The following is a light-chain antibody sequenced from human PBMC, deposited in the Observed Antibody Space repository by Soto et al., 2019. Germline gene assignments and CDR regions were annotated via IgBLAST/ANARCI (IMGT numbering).Light chain of an antibody. J-gene: IGLJ1*01. CDR2: EVT. CDR1: SSDVGGYDY. V-gene: IGLV2-8*01. Sequence: SVLTQPPSASGSPGQSVTISCTGTSSDVGGYDYVSWYQQRPGKAPKLLIHEVTKRPSGVPDRFSGSKSGNTASLTVSGLQAEDEADYYCSSYAGRTLYVFGTGTKVTVL. CDR3: SSYAGRTLYV.